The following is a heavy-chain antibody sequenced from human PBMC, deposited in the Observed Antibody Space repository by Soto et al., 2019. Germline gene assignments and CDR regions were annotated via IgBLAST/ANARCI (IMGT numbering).Heavy chain of an antibody. D-gene: IGHD2-15*01. CDR3: AHRPSYCSGGSCYSGFDY. CDR1: GFSLSTSGVG. V-gene: IGHV2-5*02. J-gene: IGHJ4*02. Sequence: QITLKESGPTLVKPTQTLTLTCTFSGFSLSTSGVGVGWIRQPPGKALEWLALIYWDDDKRYSPSLKSRLTITKDTSKTHVVLTMTNRDPVDTATYYCAHRPSYCSGGSCYSGFDYWGQGTLVTVSS. CDR2: IYWDDDK.